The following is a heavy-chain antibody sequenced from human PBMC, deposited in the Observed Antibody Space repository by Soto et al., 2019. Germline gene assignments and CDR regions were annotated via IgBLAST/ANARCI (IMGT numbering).Heavy chain of an antibody. CDR1: GGSISSTIYY. Sequence: SETLSLTCTVSGGSISSTIYYWAWIRQPPGKGLDWIGSIYYSGTTYYRGSLRSRLTMSVDTSKNQFSLSVNSVTAADTAVYICARAHGLAVHYAFWSFHYWGQGTLVTVSA. CDR2: IYYSGTT. V-gene: IGHV4-39*02. D-gene: IGHD3-3*01. J-gene: IGHJ4*02. CDR3: ARAHGLAVHYAFWSFHY.